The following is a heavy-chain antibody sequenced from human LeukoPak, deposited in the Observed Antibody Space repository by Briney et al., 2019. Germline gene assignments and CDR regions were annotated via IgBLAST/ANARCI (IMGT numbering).Heavy chain of an antibody. D-gene: IGHD3-10*01. CDR3: ARAIGVWSSGAFDI. CDR2: IIPIFGTA. J-gene: IGHJ3*02. CDR1: GGTFSSYA. V-gene: IGHV1-69*13. Sequence: SVKVSCKATGGTFSSYAISWVRQAPGQGLEWMGGIIPIFGTANYAQKFQGRVTITADESTSTAYMELSSLRSEDTAVYYCARAIGVWSSGAFDIWGQGTMVTVSS.